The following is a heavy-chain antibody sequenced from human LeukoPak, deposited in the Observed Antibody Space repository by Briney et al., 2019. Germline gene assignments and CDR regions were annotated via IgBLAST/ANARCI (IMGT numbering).Heavy chain of an antibody. CDR2: SSSKGCST. CDR3: VKESQAATYPTFDY. J-gene: IGHJ4*02. CDR1: GFTFSSYA. D-gene: IGHD2-15*01. V-gene: IGHV3-64D*06. Sequence: GGSLRLSCSASGFTFSSYAMHWVRQAPGTGLEYVSASSSKGCSTYYAHSVKGRFTIYRDNSKNTLYLQMSSLRAEDTAVYVCVKESQAATYPTFDYWGQGTLVTVSS.